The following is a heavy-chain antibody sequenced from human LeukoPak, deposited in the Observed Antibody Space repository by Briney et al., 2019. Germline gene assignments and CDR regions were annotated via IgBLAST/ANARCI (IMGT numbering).Heavy chain of an antibody. CDR1: GDSINSFY. CDR3: ARERGSGWYDMSFDY. J-gene: IGHJ4*02. CDR2: IYTSGST. Sequence: MPSETLSLTCTVSGDSINSFYWSWIRQPAGKGLEWIGRIYTSGSTNYSPSLKSRVTMSVDTSKNQFSLKLSSVTAADTAVYYCARERGSGWYDMSFDYWGQGTLVTVSS. V-gene: IGHV4-4*07. D-gene: IGHD6-19*01.